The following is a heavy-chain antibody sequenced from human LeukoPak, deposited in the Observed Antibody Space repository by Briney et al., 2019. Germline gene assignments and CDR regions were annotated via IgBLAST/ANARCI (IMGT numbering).Heavy chain of an antibody. CDR1: GFTFSSYG. D-gene: IGHD4-17*01. V-gene: IGHV3-30*02. CDR2: IRYDGSNK. Sequence: GGSLRLSCAASGFTFSSYGMHWVRQAPGKGLEWVAFIRYDGSNKYYADSVKGRFTISRDNSKNTLYLQMNSLRAEDTAVYYCAKVGTLYGDYPDPIAFDIWGQGTMVTVSS. CDR3: AKVGTLYGDYPDPIAFDI. J-gene: IGHJ3*02.